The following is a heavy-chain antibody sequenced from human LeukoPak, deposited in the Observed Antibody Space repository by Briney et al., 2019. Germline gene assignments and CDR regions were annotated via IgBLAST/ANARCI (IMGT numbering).Heavy chain of an antibody. CDR2: IRPDGSEK. V-gene: IGHV3-7*01. Sequence: GGSLRLSCAASGFTFSTYWMSWVRQAPGKGLEWVANIRPDGSEKYYVDSVKGRLTISRDNSKNTLYLQMNSLRAEDTAVYYCAKDPGYDSSGYHFDYWGQGTLVTVSS. D-gene: IGHD3-22*01. CDR3: AKDPGYDSSGYHFDY. CDR1: GFTFSTYW. J-gene: IGHJ4*02.